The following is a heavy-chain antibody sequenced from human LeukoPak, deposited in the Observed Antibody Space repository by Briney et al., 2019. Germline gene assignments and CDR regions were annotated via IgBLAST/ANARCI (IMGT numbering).Heavy chain of an antibody. CDR3: AKSPRGHYDFWSGYYNYFDY. CDR1: GFTFSSYS. Sequence: GGSLRLSCAASGFTFSSYSMNWVRQAPGKGLEWVSSISSSSSYIYYAASVKGRFTISRDNSKNTLYLQMNSLRAEDTAVYYCAKSPRGHYDFWSGYYNYFDYWGQGTLVTVSS. CDR2: ISSSSSYI. D-gene: IGHD3-3*01. V-gene: IGHV3-21*04. J-gene: IGHJ4*02.